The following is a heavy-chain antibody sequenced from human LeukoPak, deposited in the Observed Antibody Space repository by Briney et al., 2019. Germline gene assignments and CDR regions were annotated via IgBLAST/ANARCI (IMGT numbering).Heavy chain of an antibody. D-gene: IGHD6-19*01. CDR1: GGSISSHY. J-gene: IGHJ6*04. Sequence: SETLSLTCTVSGGSISSHYWTWIRQPPGKGLEWIGDISNSGSTNYNPSLESRVTVSADTSRNQLSLSLTSVTAADSAVYFCARGLRQGSAWSWGPKEKSYQYMDVWGTGTTVIVSS. CDR2: ISNSGST. CDR3: ARGLRQGSAWSWGPKEKSYQYMDV. V-gene: IGHV4-59*11.